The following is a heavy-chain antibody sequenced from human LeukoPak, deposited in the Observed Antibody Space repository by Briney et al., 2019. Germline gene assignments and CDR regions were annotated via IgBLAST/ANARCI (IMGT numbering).Heavy chain of an antibody. Sequence: GGSLRLSCAASRFTFSSYVMSRVRQAPGKGLEWVSSITGSGTGTFYADSVRGRFTISRDNSKKTVYLQMNSLRVEDTAVYYCANGGGGFWGQGTLVTVSS. V-gene: IGHV3-23*01. D-gene: IGHD3-16*01. CDR1: RFTFSSYV. CDR3: ANGGGGF. CDR2: ITGSGTGT. J-gene: IGHJ4*02.